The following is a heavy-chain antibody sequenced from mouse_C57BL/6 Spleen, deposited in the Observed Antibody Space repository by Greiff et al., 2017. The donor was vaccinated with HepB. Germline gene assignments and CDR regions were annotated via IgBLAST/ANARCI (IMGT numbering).Heavy chain of an antibody. CDR2: INYDGSST. V-gene: IGHV5-16*01. CDR3: ARDGGYGNDY. CDR1: GFTFSDYY. J-gene: IGHJ2*01. D-gene: IGHD2-10*02. Sequence: EVKLVESEGGLVQPGSSMKLSCTASGFTFSDYYMAWVRQVPEKGLEWVANINYDGSSTYYLDSLKSRFIISRDNAKNILYLQMSSLKSEDTATYYCARDGGYGNDYWGQGTTLTVSS.